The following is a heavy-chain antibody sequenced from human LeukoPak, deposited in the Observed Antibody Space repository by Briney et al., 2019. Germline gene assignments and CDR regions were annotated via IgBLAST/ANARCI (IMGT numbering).Heavy chain of an antibody. Sequence: SDTLSLTCAVYGGSFSGYYWSWIRQPPGKGLEWIGEINHSGSTNYNPSLKSRVTISVDTSKNQFSLKLSSVTAADTAVYYCARGQRGYSYGPAAFDIWGQGTMVTVSS. J-gene: IGHJ3*02. CDR3: ARGQRGYSYGPAAFDI. D-gene: IGHD5-18*01. CDR2: INHSGST. CDR1: GGSFSGYY. V-gene: IGHV4-34*01.